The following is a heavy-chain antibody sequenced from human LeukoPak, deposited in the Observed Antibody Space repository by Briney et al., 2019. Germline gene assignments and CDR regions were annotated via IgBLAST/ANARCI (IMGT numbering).Heavy chain of an antibody. Sequence: GASVRVSCKATGYTFTGYYMHWVRQAPGQGLEWMGWINPNSGGTNYAQKFQGRVTMTRDTSISTAYMELSRLRSDDTAVHYCARDRAALGPREFDPWGQGTLVTVSS. D-gene: IGHD3-16*01. V-gene: IGHV1-2*02. CDR1: GYTFTGYY. CDR3: ARDRAALGPREFDP. CDR2: INPNSGGT. J-gene: IGHJ5*02.